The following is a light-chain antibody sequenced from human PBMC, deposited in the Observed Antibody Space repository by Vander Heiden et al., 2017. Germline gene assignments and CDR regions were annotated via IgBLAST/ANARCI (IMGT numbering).Light chain of an antibody. V-gene: IGKV3-15*01. CDR3: QQYNNWPPWT. CDR2: AAS. Sequence: EIVMTQSPATLSVSPGERATLSCRASQSVSTNLAWYQQKPGQGPRLLIFAASTRAHGVPDRISGSGSGTEFALTISSLQSEDFAVYLCQQYNNWPPWTFGQGTKVEIK. CDR1: QSVSTN. J-gene: IGKJ1*01.